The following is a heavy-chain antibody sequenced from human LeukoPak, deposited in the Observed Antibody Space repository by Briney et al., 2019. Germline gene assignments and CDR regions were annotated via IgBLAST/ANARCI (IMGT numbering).Heavy chain of an antibody. CDR2: IWYDGSNK. D-gene: IGHD6-6*01. Sequence: GGSLRLSCAASGFTFSSYGMHWVRQAPGKGLEWVAVIWYDGSNKYYADSVKGRFTISRDNPKNTLYLQMNSLRAEDTAVYYCARALVGSSRASDAFDIWGQGTMVTVSS. CDR3: ARALVGSSRASDAFDI. J-gene: IGHJ3*02. CDR1: GFTFSSYG. V-gene: IGHV3-33*01.